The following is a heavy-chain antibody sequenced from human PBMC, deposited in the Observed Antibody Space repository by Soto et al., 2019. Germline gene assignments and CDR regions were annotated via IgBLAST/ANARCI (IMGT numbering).Heavy chain of an antibody. CDR3: ARVASSSRGYAIDI. V-gene: IGHV1-18*01. CDR1: GYTFTDYG. Sequence: GASVKVSFKASGYTFTDYGINWVRQAPGQGLEWMAWISAYNGNTNYAQNLQGRVTLTTDTSTSTAYMELRSLRSDDTAVFYCARVASSSRGYAIDIWGQGTMVSVSS. D-gene: IGHD6-13*01. CDR2: ISAYNGNT. J-gene: IGHJ3*02.